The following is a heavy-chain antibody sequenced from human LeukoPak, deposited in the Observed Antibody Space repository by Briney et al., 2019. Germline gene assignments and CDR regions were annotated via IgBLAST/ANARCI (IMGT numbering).Heavy chain of an antibody. CDR3: AKDFGSTVYHMDV. V-gene: IGHV3-30*18. D-gene: IGHD3-10*01. CDR1: GFTFSSYG. J-gene: IGHJ6*03. Sequence: PGGSLRLSCAASGFTFSSYGMHWVRQAPGKGLEWVAVMLSDGSKKYFGDSVKGRFIISRDNSKNTLYLEMNILRREDSAVYYCAKDFGSTVYHMDVWGKGTTVTVSS. CDR2: MLSDGSKK.